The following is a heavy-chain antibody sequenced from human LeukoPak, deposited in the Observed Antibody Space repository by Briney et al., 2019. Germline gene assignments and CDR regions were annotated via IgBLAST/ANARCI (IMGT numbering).Heavy chain of an antibody. Sequence: GGSLRLSCAASGFTFSSYGMHWVRQAPGKGLEWVAFIRYDGSNKYYADSAKGRFTISRDNSKNTLYLQMNSLRAEDTAVYYCAKDYYYDSSGPHDYWGQGTLVTVSS. D-gene: IGHD3-22*01. CDR1: GFTFSSYG. V-gene: IGHV3-30*02. CDR2: IRYDGSNK. J-gene: IGHJ4*02. CDR3: AKDYYYDSSGPHDY.